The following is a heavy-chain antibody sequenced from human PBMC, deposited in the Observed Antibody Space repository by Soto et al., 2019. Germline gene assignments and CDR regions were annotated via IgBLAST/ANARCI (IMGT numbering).Heavy chain of an antibody. CDR2: ISGGGDST. CDR3: SKWDGYGDQ. Sequence: EVQLLESGGGLVQPGGSLRLSCAASGFTFSTNSMTWVRQAPGKGLKWVCGISGGGDSTHYADSVKGRFTISRDNSKNMVYLQMNSLTADDTAVYFCSKWDGYGDQGGQGTLVTVSS. D-gene: IGHD5-12*01. CDR1: GFTFSTNS. V-gene: IGHV3-23*01. J-gene: IGHJ4*02.